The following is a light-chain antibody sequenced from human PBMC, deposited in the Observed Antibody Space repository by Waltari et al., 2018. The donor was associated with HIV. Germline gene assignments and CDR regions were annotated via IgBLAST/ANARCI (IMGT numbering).Light chain of an antibody. J-gene: IGKJ1*01. CDR1: RSVFSNSNKKSY. CDR3: QQYYMTPPT. CDR2: WAT. Sequence: VGLTRSPDALKGFRGEGCTTKSNSSRSVFSNSNKKSYLAWYQQRPGQTPNLLVYWATTRVSGVPARFSGSGSGTDFTLTINNLQAEDAAIYYCQQYYMTPPTFGQGTKVEI. V-gene: IGKV4-1*01.